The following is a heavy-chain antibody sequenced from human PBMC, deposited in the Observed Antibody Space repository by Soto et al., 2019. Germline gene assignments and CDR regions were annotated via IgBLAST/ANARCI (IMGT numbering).Heavy chain of an antibody. CDR1: GYTFSTYG. J-gene: IGHJ6*02. CDR3: ARRGAAPYYYYGMDF. V-gene: IGHV1-18*01. CDR2: INGYNGNT. D-gene: IGHD3-16*01. Sequence: QVQLVQSGAEVKKPGASVKVSCKASGYTFSTYGISWVRQAPGQGLEWMGWINGYNGNTNYAPKLQGRITMTTDTSTTTAYMELRSLRPDDTAVYYCARRGAAPYYYYGMDFWGQGTTVTVSS.